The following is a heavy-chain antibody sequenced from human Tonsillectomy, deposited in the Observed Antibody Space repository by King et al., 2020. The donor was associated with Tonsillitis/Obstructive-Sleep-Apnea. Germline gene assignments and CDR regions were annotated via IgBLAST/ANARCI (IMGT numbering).Heavy chain of an antibody. CDR3: ARAVGGYCSSTSCYGYFYY. V-gene: IGHV3-7*04. CDR2: IKQDGSEK. CDR1: GFTFSSYW. J-gene: IGHJ4*02. D-gene: IGHD2-2*01. Sequence: VQLVESGGGLVQPGGSLRLSCAASGFTFSSYWMSWVRQAPGKGLEWVANIKQDGSEKYYVDSVKGRFTISRDNAKNSLYLQMNSPRAEDTAVYYCARAVGGYCSSTSCYGYFYYWGQGTLVTVSS.